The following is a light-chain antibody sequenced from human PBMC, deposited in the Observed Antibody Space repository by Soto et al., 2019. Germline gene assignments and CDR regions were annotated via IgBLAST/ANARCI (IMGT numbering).Light chain of an antibody. CDR1: QSISNNH. Sequence: EIVLTQSPGTLSLSPGERVTLSCRASQSISNNHLAWYQQKPGQAPRLLIHGTSNRATGIPARFSGSGSGTDFTLTISSLESEDFAVYYCQQRSNFITFGQGTRLEIK. V-gene: IGKV3D-20*02. CDR3: QQRSNFIT. J-gene: IGKJ5*01. CDR2: GTS.